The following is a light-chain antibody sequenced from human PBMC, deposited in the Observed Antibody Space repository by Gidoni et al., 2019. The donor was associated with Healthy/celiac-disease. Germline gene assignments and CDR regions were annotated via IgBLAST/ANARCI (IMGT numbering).Light chain of an antibody. J-gene: IGKJ4*01. CDR3: QQRSNWPT. V-gene: IGKV3-11*01. Sequence: EIVLTQSPATLSLSPGERATLSCRASQRVSSYLAWYQQKPGQAPRLLIYDASNRATGIPARFSGSGSGTDFTLTISSLEPEDFAVDYCQQRSNWPTFGGXTKVEIK. CDR1: QRVSSY. CDR2: DAS.